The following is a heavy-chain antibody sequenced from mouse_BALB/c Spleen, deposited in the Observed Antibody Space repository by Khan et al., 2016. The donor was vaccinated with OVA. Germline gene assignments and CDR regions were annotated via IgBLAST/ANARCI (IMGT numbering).Heavy chain of an antibody. Sequence: EVQLQESGPGLVKPSQSLSLTCTVTGYSITSDYAWYWIRQFPGNKLEWMGFISYSGNTKYNPSLKSRISITRDTSSNQFFLQLNSVTIEDTATYYCAKIYGGDFDYWGQGTSLTVSS. CDR1: GYSITSDYA. J-gene: IGHJ2*02. D-gene: IGHD1-1*01. CDR2: ISYSGNT. V-gene: IGHV3-2*02. CDR3: AKIYGGDFDY.